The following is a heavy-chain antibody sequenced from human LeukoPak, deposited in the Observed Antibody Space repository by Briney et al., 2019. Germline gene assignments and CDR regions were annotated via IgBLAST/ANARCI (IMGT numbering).Heavy chain of an antibody. CDR3: ARLASLSTIAHRGRTWVDP. Sequence: SETLSLTCIISGAQMTTSNWWSWVRQPPGKPLEPLEWIGAIYHSGITDYNPSLQSRLTISLDKSKNQFSLHLSSVTAADTAVYYCARLASLSTIAHRGRTWVDPWGQGTLVTVSS. CDR2: IYHSGIT. J-gene: IGHJ5*02. V-gene: IGHV4/OR15-8*02. D-gene: IGHD4/OR15-4a*01. CDR1: GAQMTTSNW.